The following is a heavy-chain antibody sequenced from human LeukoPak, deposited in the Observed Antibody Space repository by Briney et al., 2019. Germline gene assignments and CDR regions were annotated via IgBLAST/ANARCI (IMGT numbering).Heavy chain of an antibody. CDR1: GFTFGTYS. CDR3: ARADSSDSYYFDY. D-gene: IGHD6-19*01. V-gene: IGHV3-21*01. J-gene: IGHJ4*02. CDR2: IRRSNAYI. Sequence: GGSLRLSCAASGFTFGTYSMNWVRQAPGKGLEWVSSIRRSNAYIDYADSVKGRFTISRDNAKNLLYLQMNSLRAEDTAVYYCARADSSDSYYFDYWGQGTLVTVSS.